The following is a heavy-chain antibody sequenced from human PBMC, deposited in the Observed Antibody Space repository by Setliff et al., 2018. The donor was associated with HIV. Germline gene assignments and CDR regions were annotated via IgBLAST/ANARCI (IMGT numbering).Heavy chain of an antibody. V-gene: IGHV4-61*02. CDR3: ARETYYYDNPQYYYYYMDV. D-gene: IGHD3-22*01. CDR2: IYTSGST. CDR1: GGSISSGSYY. Sequence: SETLSLTSTVSGGSISSGSYYWSWIRQPAGKGLEWIGRIYTSGSTNYNPSLTSRVTISVDTSKNQFSLKLRSVTAADTAVYYCARETYYYDNPQYYYYYMDVWGKGTTVTVSS. J-gene: IGHJ6*03.